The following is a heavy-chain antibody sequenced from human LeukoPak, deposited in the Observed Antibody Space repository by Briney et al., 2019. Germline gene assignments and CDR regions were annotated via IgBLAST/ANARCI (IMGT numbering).Heavy chain of an antibody. V-gene: IGHV4-59*01. CDR2: IYYSGST. D-gene: IGHD3-3*01. CDR1: GGSISSYY. Sequence: SETLSLTCTVSGGSISSYYWSWIRQPPGKGLEWIGYIYYSGSTNYNPSLKSRVTISVDTSKNQFSLKLSSVTAADTAVYYCARDMGIGDFWSGYRFDYWGQGTLVTVSS. CDR3: ARDMGIGDFWSGYRFDY. J-gene: IGHJ4*02.